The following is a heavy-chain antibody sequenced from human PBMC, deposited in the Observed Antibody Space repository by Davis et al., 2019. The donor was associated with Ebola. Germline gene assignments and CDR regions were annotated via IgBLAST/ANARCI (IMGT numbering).Heavy chain of an antibody. V-gene: IGHV3-53*01. CDR1: GFTVSSNY. J-gene: IGHJ6*03. CDR2: IYSGGST. D-gene: IGHD3-16*01. CDR3: ARARGELVITPGGRNYYYYMDV. Sequence: PGGSLRLSCAASGFTVSSNYMNWVRQAPGKGLEWVSIIYSGGSTYYADSLKGRFTLSRDNARKSLYLQMNSLRAEDSAVYYCARARGELVITPGGRNYYYYMDVWGRGTTVTVSS.